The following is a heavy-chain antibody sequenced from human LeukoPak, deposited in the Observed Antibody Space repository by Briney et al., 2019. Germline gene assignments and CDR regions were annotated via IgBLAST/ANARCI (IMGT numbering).Heavy chain of an antibody. D-gene: IGHD3-22*01. CDR1: GGTFSSYA. CDR2: IIPIFGTA. CDR3: ARASIRSGYYYYFDY. Sequence: ASVKVSCKASGGTFSSYAISGVRQAPGQGLEWMGGIIPIFGTANYAQKFQGRVTITADESTSTAYMELSSLRSADTAVYYCARASIRSGYYYYFDYWGQGTLVTVSS. J-gene: IGHJ4*02. V-gene: IGHV1-69*13.